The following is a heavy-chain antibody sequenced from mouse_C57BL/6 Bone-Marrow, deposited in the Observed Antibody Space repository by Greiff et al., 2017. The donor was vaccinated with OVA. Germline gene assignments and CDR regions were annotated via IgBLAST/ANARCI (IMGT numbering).Heavy chain of an antibody. Sequence: EVQLVESGEGLVKPGGSLKLSCAASGFTFSSYAMSWVRQTPEKRLEWVAYISSGGDYIYYADTVKGRFTISRDNARNTLYLQMSSLKSEDTAMYYCTRDRDGNYDFDYWGQGTTLTVSS. V-gene: IGHV5-9-1*02. D-gene: IGHD2-1*01. CDR1: GFTFSSYA. CDR2: ISSGGDYI. J-gene: IGHJ2*01. CDR3: TRDRDGNYDFDY.